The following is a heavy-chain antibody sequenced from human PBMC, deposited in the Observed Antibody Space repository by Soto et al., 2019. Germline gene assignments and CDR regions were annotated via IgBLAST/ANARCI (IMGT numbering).Heavy chain of an antibody. CDR1: GYTFTGYY. CDR3: VTGDHLVR. D-gene: IGHD6-6*01. CDR2: INPKTGDT. Sequence: QMQLVQSGAEARKPGASVKVSCKTSGYTFTGYYLNWVRQAPGRGLEWVGWINPKTGDTNNAQKFRGRVTMTTDTSISTGYMELSGLKADDTAVYYCVTGDHLVRWGQGTRVTVS. V-gene: IGHV1-2*02. J-gene: IGHJ4*02.